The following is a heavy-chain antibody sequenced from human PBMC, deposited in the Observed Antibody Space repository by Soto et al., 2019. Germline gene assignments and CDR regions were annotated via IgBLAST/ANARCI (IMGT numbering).Heavy chain of an antibody. D-gene: IGHD2-2*01. Sequence: KVSCKASGGTFSSYAISWVRQAPGQGLEWMGGIIPIFGTANYAQKFQGRVAITADESTSTAYMELSSLRSEDTAVYYCASLTTSTIWLMFYHYSNGMDVWGQGTTVTVSS. CDR2: IIPIFGTA. V-gene: IGHV1-69*01. J-gene: IGHJ6*02. CDR3: ASLTTSTIWLMFYHYSNGMDV. CDR1: GGTFSSYA.